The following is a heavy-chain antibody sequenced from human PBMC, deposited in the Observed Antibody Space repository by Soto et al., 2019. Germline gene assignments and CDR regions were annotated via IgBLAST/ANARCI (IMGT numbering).Heavy chain of an antibody. D-gene: IGHD6-19*01. CDR2: MYYSGST. Sequence: SETLSLTCSVSGGSISSSSYFWGWIRQPPGKGLEWIGSMYYSGSTYYNPSLKSRVTISVDTSKNQFSLKLSSVTAEDTAVYYCAREVALPVAGSNWFDPWGQGTLVTVSS. V-gene: IGHV4-39*02. CDR3: AREVALPVAGSNWFDP. CDR1: GGSISSSSYF. J-gene: IGHJ5*02.